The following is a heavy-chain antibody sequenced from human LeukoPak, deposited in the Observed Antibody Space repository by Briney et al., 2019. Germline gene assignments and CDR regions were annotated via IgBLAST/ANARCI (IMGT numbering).Heavy chain of an antibody. CDR3: ARDSRLSYDSSGYYFGDIDY. V-gene: IGHV1-2*02. D-gene: IGHD3-22*01. Sequence: ASVKVSCKASGYTFTGYYMHWVRQAPGQGLEWMGWINPNSGGTNYAQKFQGRVTMTRDTSISTAYMELSRLRSDDTAVYYCARDSRLSYDSSGYYFGDIDYWGQGTLVTVSS. CDR2: INPNSGGT. J-gene: IGHJ4*02. CDR1: GYTFTGYY.